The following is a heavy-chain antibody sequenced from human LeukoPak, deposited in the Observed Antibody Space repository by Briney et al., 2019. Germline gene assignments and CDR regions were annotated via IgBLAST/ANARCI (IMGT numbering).Heavy chain of an antibody. CDR3: VRDRGGYHYFDY. CDR1: GFTFRNFG. Sequence: SGGSLRLSCAASGFTFRNFGMHWVRQAPGKGLEWVAIIWYDGSKSYYADSVKDRFTFSRDNSKNTVYLQMNGLRADDTAVYFCVRDRGGYHYFDYWGQGILVTVSS. V-gene: IGHV3-33*01. J-gene: IGHJ4*02. D-gene: IGHD3-16*02. CDR2: IWYDGSKS.